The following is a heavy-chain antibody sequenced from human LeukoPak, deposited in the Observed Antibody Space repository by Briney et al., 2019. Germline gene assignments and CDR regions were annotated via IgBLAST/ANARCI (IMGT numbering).Heavy chain of an antibody. CDR2: INGDGRTT. J-gene: IGHJ5*02. Sequence: GGSLRLSCAASEFTFSNHWMHWVRQAPGKGLVWVSHINGDGRTTTYADSVKGRFTISRDNAKNTLHLQMNSLRDEDTAVYYCATATFYATSGYFPSWGQGTLVTVSS. CDR1: EFTFSNHW. D-gene: IGHD3-22*01. V-gene: IGHV3-74*01. CDR3: ATATFYATSGYFPS.